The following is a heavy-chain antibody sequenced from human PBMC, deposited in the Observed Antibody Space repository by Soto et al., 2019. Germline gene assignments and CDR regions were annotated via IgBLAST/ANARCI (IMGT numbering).Heavy chain of an antibody. D-gene: IGHD3-3*01. J-gene: IGHJ3*02. CDR3: AREEIFGVVHAFDI. V-gene: IGHV3-33*01. Sequence: QVQLVESGGGVVQPGRSLRLSCAASGFTFSSSGMHWVRQAPGKGLEWVAVIWYDGSNKYYADSVKGRFTISRDNSKNTLYLQMNSLRAEDTAVYYCAREEIFGVVHAFDIWGQGTMVTVSS. CDR1: GFTFSSSG. CDR2: IWYDGSNK.